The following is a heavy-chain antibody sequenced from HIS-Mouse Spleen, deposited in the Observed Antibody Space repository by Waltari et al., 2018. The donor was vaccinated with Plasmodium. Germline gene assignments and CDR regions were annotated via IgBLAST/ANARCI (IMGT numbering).Heavy chain of an antibody. CDR1: GFSLSTSGMC. J-gene: IGHJ4*02. CDR2: IDWDDDK. D-gene: IGHD6-6*01. Sequence: QVTLRESGPALVKPTQTLTLTCTFSGFSLSTSGMCVSWIRQPPGKALEWLARIDWDDDKYYSTSLKTRLTISKDTSKNQVVLTMTNMYPVDTATYYCARHKKRGQLVRGYFDYWGQGTLVTVSS. CDR3: ARHKKRGQLVRGYFDY. V-gene: IGHV2-70*15.